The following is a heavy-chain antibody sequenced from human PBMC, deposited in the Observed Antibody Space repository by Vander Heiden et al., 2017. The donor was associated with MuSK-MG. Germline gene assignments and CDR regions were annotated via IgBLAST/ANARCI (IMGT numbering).Heavy chain of an antibody. CDR3: ARTVGGPPLYYFDY. CDR2: IKQDGSEK. D-gene: IGHD6-19*01. V-gene: IGHV3-7*01. CDR1: GFTFSRYW. J-gene: IGHJ4*02. Sequence: EVQLVESGGGLVQPGGSLRLSCAASGFTFSRYWMSWVRQAPGKGLEWVANIKQDGSEKYYVDSVKGRFTISRDNAKNSLYLQMNSLRAEDTAVYYCARTVGGPPLYYFDYWGQGTLVTVSS.